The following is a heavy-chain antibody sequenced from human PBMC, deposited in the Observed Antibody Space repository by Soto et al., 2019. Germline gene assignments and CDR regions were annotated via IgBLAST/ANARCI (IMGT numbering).Heavy chain of an antibody. D-gene: IGHD4-17*01. V-gene: IGHV4-4*02. Sequence: QVKLQESGPGLVKPSGTLSLTCAVSGGSISSSNWWSWVRQSPGKGLEWIGEIYHSGSTNYNPSLKSRVTIXXDXSXXQFSLNVSSVTAADTAVYYCARDGLRTYYYYAMDVWGQGTTVTVSS. J-gene: IGHJ6*02. CDR1: GGSISSSNW. CDR2: IYHSGST. CDR3: ARDGLRTYYYYAMDV.